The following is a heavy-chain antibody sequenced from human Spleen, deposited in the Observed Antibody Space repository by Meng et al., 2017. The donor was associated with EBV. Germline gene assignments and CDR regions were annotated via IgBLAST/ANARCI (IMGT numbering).Heavy chain of an antibody. D-gene: IGHD5-18*01. Sequence: QYPLKGSCPTLVNTPQTLTLTCTFSGFSLSTHGLSVGWVRQPPGKALEWLALIYWDGNKHYRPSLRTRLTITKDTSKNQVVLSMTNVDPVDTATYFCAHRAGYSYGFSYFDSWGQGTLVTVSS. J-gene: IGHJ4*02. CDR1: GFSLSTHGLS. CDR2: IYWDGNK. CDR3: AHRAGYSYGFSYFDS. V-gene: IGHV2-5*02.